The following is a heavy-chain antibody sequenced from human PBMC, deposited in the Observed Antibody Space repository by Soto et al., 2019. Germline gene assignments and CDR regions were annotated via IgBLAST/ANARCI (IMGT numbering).Heavy chain of an antibody. CDR3: ARWAAPHYGSPQDYYYGMDV. D-gene: IGHD3-10*01. J-gene: IGHJ6*02. V-gene: IGHV1-69*13. CDR2: IIPIFGTA. CDR1: GGTFSSYA. Sequence: GASVKVSCKASGGTFSSYAISWVRQAPGQGLEWMGGIIPIFGTANYAQKFQGRVTITADESTSTAYMELSSLRSEDTAVYYCARWAAPHYGSPQDYYYGMDVWGQGTTVTVSS.